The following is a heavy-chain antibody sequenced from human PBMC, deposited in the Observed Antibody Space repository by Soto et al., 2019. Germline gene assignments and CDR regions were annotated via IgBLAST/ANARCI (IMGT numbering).Heavy chain of an antibody. CDR3: ARAISGRSGYYAFDI. CDR2: IIPIFGTA. Sequence: SSVKVSCEASGGTFSSYAISWVRQDPGQGLEWMGGIIPIFGTANYAQKFQGRVTITADESTSTAYMELSSLRSADTAGSSCARAISGRSGYYAFDIWGQGTMVTVS. D-gene: IGHD3-22*01. CDR1: GGTFSSYA. J-gene: IGHJ3*02. V-gene: IGHV1-69*13.